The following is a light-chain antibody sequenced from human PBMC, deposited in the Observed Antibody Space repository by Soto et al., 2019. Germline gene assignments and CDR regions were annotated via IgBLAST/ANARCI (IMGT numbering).Light chain of an antibody. V-gene: IGKV1-33*01. Sequence: DIQMTQSPTSLSASVGARVTITCQASQDITKSLHWYQQKSEKAPKLLIYEASNLDTGVPSRFSGSGFGTHVIFNISSLQPEDVGTCFCQQSVSSPLPVGGGTKVDI. CDR2: EAS. CDR3: QQSVSSPLP. CDR1: QDITKS. J-gene: IGKJ4*01.